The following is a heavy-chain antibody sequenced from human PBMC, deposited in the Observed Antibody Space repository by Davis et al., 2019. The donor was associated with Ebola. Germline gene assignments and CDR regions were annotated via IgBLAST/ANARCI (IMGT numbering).Heavy chain of an antibody. CDR3: ARDRGGYDGNWFDP. J-gene: IGHJ5*02. CDR1: GGSFSGYY. Sequence: MPGGSLRLSCAVYGGSFSGYYWSWIRQPPGKGLEWIGEINHSGSTNYNPSLKSRVTISVDTSKNQFSLKLSSVTAADTAVYYCARDRGGYDGNWFDPWGQGTLVTVSS. D-gene: IGHD5-12*01. V-gene: IGHV4-34*01. CDR2: INHSGST.